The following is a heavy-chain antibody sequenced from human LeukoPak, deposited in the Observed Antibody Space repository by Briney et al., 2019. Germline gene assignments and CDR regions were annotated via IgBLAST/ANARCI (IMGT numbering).Heavy chain of an antibody. CDR2: ISGSGGST. V-gene: IGHV3-23*01. J-gene: IGHJ4*02. D-gene: IGHD3-3*01. CDR1: GFTFSSYA. CDR3: AKDPPTLTIFGVVTPFDY. Sequence: PGGSLRLSCAASGFTFSSYAMSWVRQAPGKGLEWVSAISGSGGSTYYADSVKGRFTISRDNSKNTLYLQMNSLRAEDTAVYHCAKDPPTLTIFGVVTPFDYWGQGTLVTVSS.